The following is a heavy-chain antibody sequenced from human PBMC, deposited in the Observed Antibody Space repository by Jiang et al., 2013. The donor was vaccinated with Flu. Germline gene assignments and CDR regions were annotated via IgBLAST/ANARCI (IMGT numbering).Heavy chain of an antibody. CDR2: INAYKDNT. Sequence: KKPGASVKISCKASGYTVSRSPMQWVRQAPGQGLEWMGWINAYKDNTKYSRKVQGRITITRDTSANTAYMELSSLTSEDTAVYFCGRDNGVLSCVDSWGQGTLVTVSS. J-gene: IGHJ4*02. V-gene: IGHV1-3*01. D-gene: IGHD2-8*01. CDR1: GYTVSRSP. CDR3: GRDNGVLSCVDS.